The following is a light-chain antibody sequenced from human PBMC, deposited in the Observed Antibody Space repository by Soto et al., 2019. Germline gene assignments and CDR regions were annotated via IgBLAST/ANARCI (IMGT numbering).Light chain of an antibody. J-gene: IGKJ3*01. CDR2: GAS. Sequence: AIQMTQSPSSLSASVGDRVTITCRASQGISNHLAWYQQKPGKAPKLLIYGASTLQSGVPSRFSGSGSGTDFTLTISSLQPEDFATYHCLQDHVSLTFGPGTTVDIK. CDR3: LQDHVSLT. CDR1: QGISNH. V-gene: IGKV1-6*01.